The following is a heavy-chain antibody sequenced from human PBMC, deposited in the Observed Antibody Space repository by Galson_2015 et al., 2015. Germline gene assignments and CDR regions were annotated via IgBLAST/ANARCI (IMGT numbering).Heavy chain of an antibody. CDR3: AKGRVGATQGAFDY. CDR2: ISWNSGSI. Sequence: SLRLSCAASGFTFDDYAMHWVRQAPGKGLEWVSGISWNSGSIGYADPVKGRFTISRDNAKNSLYLQMNSLRAEDTALYYCAKGRVGATQGAFDYWGQGTLVTVSS. V-gene: IGHV3-9*01. J-gene: IGHJ4*02. D-gene: IGHD1-26*01. CDR1: GFTFDDYA.